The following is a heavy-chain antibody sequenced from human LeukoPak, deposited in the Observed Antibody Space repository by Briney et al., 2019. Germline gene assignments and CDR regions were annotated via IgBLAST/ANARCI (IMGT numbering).Heavy chain of an antibody. V-gene: IGHV4-59*08. CDR2: IYYSGST. D-gene: IGHD6-19*01. Sequence: PSETLSLTCTVSGGSISSYYWSWIRQPPGKGLEWIGYIYYSGSTNYNPSLKSRVTISVDTSKNQFSLKLSSVTAADTAVYYCAGSKKYRRGRLDYWAQGTRVTVS. CDR3: AGSKKYRRGRLDY. J-gene: IGHJ4*02. CDR1: GGSISSYY.